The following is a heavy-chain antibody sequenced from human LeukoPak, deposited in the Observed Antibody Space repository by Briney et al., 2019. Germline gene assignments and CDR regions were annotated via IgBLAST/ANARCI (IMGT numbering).Heavy chain of an antibody. CDR2: INPNSGGT. D-gene: IGHD2-2*01. Sequence: ASVTVSCAASGGTFSSYAISWVRQAPGQGLEWMGRINPNSGGTNYAQKFQGRVTMTRDTSISTAYMELSRLRSDDTAVYYCARDRRAMDYWGQGTLVTVSS. V-gene: IGHV1-2*06. J-gene: IGHJ4*02. CDR3: ARDRRAMDY. CDR1: GGTFSSYA.